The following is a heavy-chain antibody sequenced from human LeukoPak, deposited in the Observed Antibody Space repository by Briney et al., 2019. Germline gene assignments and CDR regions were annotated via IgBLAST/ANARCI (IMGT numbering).Heavy chain of an antibody. Sequence: TGESLKISCKGSGYSFTSYWIGWVRQMPGKGLEWMGIIYPGDSDTRYSPSFQGQVTISADKSISTAYLQWSSLKASDTAMYYCARGNGVWFGESHGSQPFDYWGQGTLVTVSS. CDR2: IYPGDSDT. CDR3: ARGNGVWFGESHGSQPFDY. CDR1: GYSFTSYW. D-gene: IGHD3-10*01. J-gene: IGHJ4*02. V-gene: IGHV5-51*01.